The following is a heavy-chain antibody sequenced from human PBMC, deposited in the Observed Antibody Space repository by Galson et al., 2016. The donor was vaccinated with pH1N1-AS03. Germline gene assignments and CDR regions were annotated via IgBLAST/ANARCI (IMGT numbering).Heavy chain of an antibody. D-gene: IGHD2-21*01. CDR1: GFSLSDYY. CDR3: ARARGGEDAWSQDV. Sequence: SLRLSCAASGFSLSDYYMTWIRQAPGKGLEWVAYISFTSDYRHYADSVKGRFTISRDNAKDPLYLQMESLRVEDTAVYDCARARGGEDAWSQDVWGQGTTVTVSS. J-gene: IGHJ6*02. V-gene: IGHV3-11*03. CDR2: ISFTSDYR.